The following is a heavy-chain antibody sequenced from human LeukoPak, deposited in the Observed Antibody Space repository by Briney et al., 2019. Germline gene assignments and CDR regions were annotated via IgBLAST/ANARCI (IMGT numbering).Heavy chain of an antibody. CDR1: GGSISRYY. Sequence: PSVTLSLTCIVSGGSISRYYWSWIRQSPGKGREWIGYIYYSGTTNYNPSLKSRVTISLDTSKNQFSLKLSSVTAADTAVYYCARDVSSSGSYFDYWGQGTLVTVSS. CDR2: IYYSGTT. V-gene: IGHV4-59*01. J-gene: IGHJ4*02. CDR3: ARDVSSSGSYFDY. D-gene: IGHD6-19*01.